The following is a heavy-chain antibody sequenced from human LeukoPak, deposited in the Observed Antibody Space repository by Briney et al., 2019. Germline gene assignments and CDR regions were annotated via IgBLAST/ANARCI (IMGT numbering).Heavy chain of an antibody. Sequence: SETLSLTCTVSGGSISSYYWSWIRQPAGKGLEWIGRIYTSGSTNYNPSLKSRVTMSVDTSKNQFSLKLSSVAAADTAVYYCARGGGRYYTEYFQHWGQGTLVTVSS. V-gene: IGHV4-4*07. D-gene: IGHD1-26*01. CDR3: ARGGGRYYTEYFQH. J-gene: IGHJ1*01. CDR1: GGSISSYY. CDR2: IYTSGST.